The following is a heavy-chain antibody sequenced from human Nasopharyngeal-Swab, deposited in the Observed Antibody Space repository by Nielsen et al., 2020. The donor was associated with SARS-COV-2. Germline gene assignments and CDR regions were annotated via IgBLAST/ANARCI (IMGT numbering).Heavy chain of an antibody. Sequence: SETLSLTCSVSGASISNRTYYWRWIRQSPEKGLQWIGTVFYTGTYYNPSLQSRVTISVDTSKNQFSLKLTSVTAADTAVYYCVRDESGDYLGLPFDSWGPGTLVTVSS. J-gene: IGHJ4*02. CDR1: GASISNRTYY. CDR3: VRDESGDYLGLPFDS. D-gene: IGHD4-17*01. CDR2: VFYTGT. V-gene: IGHV4-39*07.